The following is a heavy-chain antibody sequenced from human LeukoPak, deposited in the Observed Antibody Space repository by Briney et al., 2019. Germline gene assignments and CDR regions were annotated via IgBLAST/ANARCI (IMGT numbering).Heavy chain of an antibody. J-gene: IGHJ4*02. CDR2: INHSGST. Sequence: AETLSLTCAVYGGSFSGYYWSWIRQPPGKGLEWIGEINHSGSTNYNPPLKSRVTISVDTSKNQYSLNLSSVTAADTAVDYCARGGITMMENWGQGTPVTVSS. V-gene: IGHV4-34*01. CDR1: GGSFSGYY. CDR3: ARGGITMMEN. D-gene: IGHD3-22*01.